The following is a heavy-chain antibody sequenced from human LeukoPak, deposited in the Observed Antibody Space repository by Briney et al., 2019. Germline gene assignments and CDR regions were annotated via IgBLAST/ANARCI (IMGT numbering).Heavy chain of an antibody. CDR1: GGSFSGYY. D-gene: IGHD2-2*01. V-gene: IGHV4-59*10. CDR3: ARGGEVPAARYGMDV. CDR2: IYTSGST. J-gene: IGHJ6*02. Sequence: SETLSLTCAVYGGSFSGYYWSWIRQPAGKGLEWIGRIYTSGSTNYNPSLKSRVTMSVDTSKNQFSLKLSSVTAADTAVYYCARGGEVPAARYGMDVWGQGTTVTVSS.